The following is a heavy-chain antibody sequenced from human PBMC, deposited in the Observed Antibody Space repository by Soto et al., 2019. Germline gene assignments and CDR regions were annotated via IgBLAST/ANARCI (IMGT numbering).Heavy chain of an antibody. CDR2: IYYSGST. J-gene: IGHJ4*02. CDR3: ARRVGGCSSTSCHLYYFDY. Sequence: QVQLQESGPGLVKPSETLSLTCTVSGGSISSYYWSWIRQPPGKGLEWIGYIYYSGSTNYNPSLKSRVTISVDRSKIQFSLKLSSVTAADTAVYYCARRVGGCSSTSCHLYYFDYWGQGTLVTVSS. V-gene: IGHV4-59*08. CDR1: GGSISSYY. D-gene: IGHD2-2*01.